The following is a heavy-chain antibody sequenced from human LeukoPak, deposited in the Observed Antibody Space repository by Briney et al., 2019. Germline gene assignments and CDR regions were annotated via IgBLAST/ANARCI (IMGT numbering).Heavy chain of an antibody. D-gene: IGHD2-2*01. CDR3: ARRYCSTTSCYWSFDY. Sequence: GGSLRLSCAASGFTFSSYSMNWVRQAPGKGLEGVSYISSSSSTIYYVDSVKGRFTISRDNAKNSLYLQMNSLRAEDTAVYYCARRYCSTTSCYWSFDYWGQGTLVTVSS. CDR2: ISSSSSTI. J-gene: IGHJ4*02. CDR1: GFTFSSYS. V-gene: IGHV3-48*04.